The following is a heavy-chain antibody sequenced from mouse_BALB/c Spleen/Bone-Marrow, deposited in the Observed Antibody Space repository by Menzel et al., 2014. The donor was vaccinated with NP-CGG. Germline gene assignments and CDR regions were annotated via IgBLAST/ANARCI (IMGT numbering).Heavy chain of an antibody. J-gene: IGHJ3*01. D-gene: IGHD4-1*01. Sequence: QVQLQQSGAEVVRPGTSVKVSCKASGYDFTSYLIEWIKQRPGQGLEWIGVINPGSGGSNYNEKFTGKATLIVDKSSSTAYMQLSSLTSDDSAVYFCARNANWLFTYWGQGTLVTVSA. V-gene: IGHV1-54*01. CDR2: INPGSGGS. CDR1: GYDFTSYL. CDR3: ARNANWLFTY.